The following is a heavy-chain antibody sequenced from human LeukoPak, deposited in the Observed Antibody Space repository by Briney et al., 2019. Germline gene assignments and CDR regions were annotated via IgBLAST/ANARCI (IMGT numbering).Heavy chain of an antibody. CDR2: ISGSGGST. Sequence: PGGSLRLSCAASGFTFNSYAMNWVRQAPGKGLEWVSAISGSGGSTYYADSVKGRFTISRDNSKNTLYLQMNSLRAEDTAVYYCAKHYDSSGYFDYWGQGTLVTVSS. CDR1: GFTFNSYA. CDR3: AKHYDSSGYFDY. J-gene: IGHJ4*02. D-gene: IGHD3-22*01. V-gene: IGHV3-23*01.